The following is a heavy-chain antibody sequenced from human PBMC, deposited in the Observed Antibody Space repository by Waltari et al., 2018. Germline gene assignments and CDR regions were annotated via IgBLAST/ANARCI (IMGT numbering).Heavy chain of an antibody. Sequence: EVQLLESGGGLVQPGGSLRLSCAASGFTFSSYAMVWVRPAHGRGLEWVSAISGSGGSTYYADSVKGRFTISRDNSKNTLYLQMNSLRAEDTAVYYCAKGGLLWFGELSSLFDYWGQGTLVTVSS. D-gene: IGHD3-10*01. J-gene: IGHJ4*02. CDR3: AKGGLLWFGELSSLFDY. V-gene: IGHV3-23*01. CDR2: ISGSGGST. CDR1: GFTFSSYA.